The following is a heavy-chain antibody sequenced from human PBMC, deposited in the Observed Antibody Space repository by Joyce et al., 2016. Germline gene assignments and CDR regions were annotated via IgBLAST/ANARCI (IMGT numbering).Heavy chain of an antibody. V-gene: IGHV3-30*18. D-gene: IGHD1-1*01. CDR3: AKGALADQLLPPADL. CDR1: GFTFNSFA. J-gene: IGHJ1*01. CDR2: ISHDAERQ. Sequence: QFQLVESGGRVVQPGRSLRLSCSASGFTFNSFAMHWVRQAPGKGLEWVAVISHDAERQVYGESSKGRFTISRDNYKNTLDLQMNSLRVEDTAVYYCAKGALADQLLPPADLWGQGTLVTVSS.